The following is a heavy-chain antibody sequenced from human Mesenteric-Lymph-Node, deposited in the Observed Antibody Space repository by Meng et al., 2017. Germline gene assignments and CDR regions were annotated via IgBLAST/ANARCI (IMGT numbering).Heavy chain of an antibody. V-gene: IGHV4-31*03. J-gene: IGHJ4*02. Sequence: VHVQGSGPGLVKPSQPLSLTCTVSGGSISSGGYYWSWIRQHPGKGLEWIGYIYYSGSTLYNPSLKRRVIISIDTSKNQFSLNLRSVTAADTAVYYCARVSSGWDYFDYWGQGTLVTVSS. D-gene: IGHD6-19*01. CDR2: IYYSGST. CDR1: GGSISSGGYY. CDR3: ARVSSGWDYFDY.